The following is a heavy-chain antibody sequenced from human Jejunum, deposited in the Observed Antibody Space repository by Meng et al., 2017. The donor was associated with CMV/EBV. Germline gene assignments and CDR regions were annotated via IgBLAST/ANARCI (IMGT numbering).Heavy chain of an antibody. CDR3: ASRSRVTMIRGDYYALDV. D-gene: IGHD3-16*01. Sequence: VANNYMSWVGQDPGKGLEWVSVIYSGGNRYYAESAKGRFTILRDAAKNTLELQMNSLRVEDTAVYYCASRSRVTMIRGDYYALDVWGHGTTVTVSS. CDR1: VANNY. CDR2: IYSGGNR. V-gene: IGHV3-53*01. J-gene: IGHJ6*02.